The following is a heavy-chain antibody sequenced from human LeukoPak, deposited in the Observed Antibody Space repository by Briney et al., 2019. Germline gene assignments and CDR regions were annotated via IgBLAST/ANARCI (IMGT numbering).Heavy chain of an antibody. CDR3: AREDILTGYVADLDY. V-gene: IGHV3-7*01. D-gene: IGHD3-9*01. J-gene: IGHJ4*02. CDR1: GFTFSNFW. Sequence: PGGSLRLSCAASGFTFSNFWMSWVRQAPGKGLAWVANIKQDGSENYYVDSVRGRFTISRDNAKKSLYLQMNSLRAEDTAGYYCAREDILTGYVADLDYWGRGTEVTVSS. CDR2: IKQDGSEN.